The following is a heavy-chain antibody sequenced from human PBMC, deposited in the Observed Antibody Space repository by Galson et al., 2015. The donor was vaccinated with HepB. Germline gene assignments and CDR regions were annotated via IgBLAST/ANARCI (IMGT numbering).Heavy chain of an antibody. CDR3: TRMGDLSGYSSL. CDR2: IGGKTNNYAT. D-gene: IGHD6-13*01. CDR1: GFTFSGSA. J-gene: IGHJ4*02. V-gene: IGHV3-73*01. Sequence: SLRLSCAASGFTFSGSAIHWVRQASGRGLEWIGRIGGKTNNYATAYVASVRGRFTISRDDSKNTAFLQLNSLKTDDTAVYYCTRMGDLSGYSSLWGQGTLVTVSS.